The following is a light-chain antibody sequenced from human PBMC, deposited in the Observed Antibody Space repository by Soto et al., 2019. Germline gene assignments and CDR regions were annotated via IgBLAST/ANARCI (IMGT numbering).Light chain of an antibody. Sequence: QSALTQPPSASGSPGQSVTISCTGTSSDVCGYKYVSWYQQHPGKVPKLMIYEVSKRPSGVPDRFSGSKSGNTASLTVSGLQAEDEADYYCSSYAGSNNVVFGGGTKLTVL. V-gene: IGLV2-8*01. J-gene: IGLJ2*01. CDR2: EVS. CDR3: SSYAGSNNVV. CDR1: SSDVCGYKY.